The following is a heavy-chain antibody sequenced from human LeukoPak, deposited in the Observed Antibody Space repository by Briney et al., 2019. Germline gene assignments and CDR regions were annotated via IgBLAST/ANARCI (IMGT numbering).Heavy chain of an antibody. CDR2: ISPYNGNT. J-gene: IGHJ3*02. CDR3: ARDQSVRLLQTSSTYFKHVFAI. D-gene: IGHD6-13*01. CDR1: GYTFRSYG. V-gene: IGHV1-18*01. Sequence: ASVKVSCKASGYTFRSYGFSWVRQAPGQGLEWMGWISPYNGNTNYAQRFQGRVTMTTDTSTSTAYMELRSLRFGDTAVYYCARDQSVRLLQTSSTYFKHVFAIWGQGSMVTVSS.